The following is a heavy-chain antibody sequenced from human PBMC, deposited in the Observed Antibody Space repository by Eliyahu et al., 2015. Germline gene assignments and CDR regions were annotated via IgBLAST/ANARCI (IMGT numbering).Heavy chain of an antibody. V-gene: IGHV3-23*01. J-gene: IGHJ4*02. CDR2: LSGSGGST. CDR1: GFTFSSYA. CDR3: AKSLYGGKDDY. Sequence: EVQLLESGGGLVQPGGSLRLSCAASGFTFSSYAMSWVRQAPGKGLEWVSGLSGSGGSTYYADSVKGRFTISRDNSKNTVYLQMNSLRAEDTAVYYCAKSLYGGKDDYWGQGTLVTVSS. D-gene: IGHD4/OR15-4a*01.